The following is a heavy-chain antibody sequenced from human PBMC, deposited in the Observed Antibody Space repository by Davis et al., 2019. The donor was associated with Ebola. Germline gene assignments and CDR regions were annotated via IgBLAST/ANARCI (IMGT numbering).Heavy chain of an antibody. J-gene: IGHJ6*03. V-gene: IGHV4-39*07. Sequence: PGGSLRLSCTVSGGSIGSGSYYWGWIRQPPGKGLEWIGSIYYSGSTYYNPSLKSRVTISVDTSKNQFSLKLSSVTAADTAVYYCATGYSSSWYYYYYMDVWGKGTTVTVSS. CDR3: ATGYSSSWYYYYYMDV. CDR2: IYYSGST. CDR1: GGSIGSGSYY. D-gene: IGHD6-13*01.